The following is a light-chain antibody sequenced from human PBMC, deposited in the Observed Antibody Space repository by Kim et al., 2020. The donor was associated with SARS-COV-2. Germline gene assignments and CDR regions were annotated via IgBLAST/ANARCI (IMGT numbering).Light chain of an antibody. CDR1: QSISSY. J-gene: IGKJ2*01. CDR3: QQSYSIPVT. Sequence: DIQMIQSPSSLSASVGDRVTITCRASQSISSYLNWYQQKPRKAPKLLIYAASSLQSGVPSRFSGSGSGTDFTLTISSLQPEDFATYYCQQSYSIPVTFGQGTKLEI. V-gene: IGKV1-39*01. CDR2: AAS.